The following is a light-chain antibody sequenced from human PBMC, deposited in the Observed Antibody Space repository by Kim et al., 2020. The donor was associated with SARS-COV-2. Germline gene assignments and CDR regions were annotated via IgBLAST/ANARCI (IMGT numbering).Light chain of an antibody. J-gene: IGKJ2*01. CDR2: GAS. CDR3: QQFHDWPPYT. Sequence: IVMTQSPATLSVSPGEGATLSCRASRAVGNNLAWYQQRPGQAPRLLIYGASTRATGVPARFSGSGTGTEFTLTISSLQSEDFAVYYCQQFHDWPPYTFGQGTKLEIK. V-gene: IGKV3D-15*01. CDR1: RAVGNN.